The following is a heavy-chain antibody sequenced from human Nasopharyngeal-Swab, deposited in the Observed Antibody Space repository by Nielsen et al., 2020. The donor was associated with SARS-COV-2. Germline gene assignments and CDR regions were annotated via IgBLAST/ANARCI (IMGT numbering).Heavy chain of an antibody. J-gene: IGHJ6*02. V-gene: IGHV4-61*01. D-gene: IGHD3-10*01. CDR2: IYYSGST. Sequence: SETLSLTCTVSGGSVSSGSYYWSWIRQPPGKGLEWIGYIYYSGSTNYNPSLKSRITISVDTSQNQFSLKLSSVTAADTAVYYCARRITMVRGVIGSYYGMDVWGQGTTVTVSS. CDR1: GGSVSSGSYY. CDR3: ARRITMVRGVIGSYYGMDV.